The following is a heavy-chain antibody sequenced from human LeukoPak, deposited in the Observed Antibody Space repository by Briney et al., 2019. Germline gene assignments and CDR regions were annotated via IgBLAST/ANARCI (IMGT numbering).Heavy chain of an antibody. J-gene: IGHJ6*03. CDR1: GYTFTSYG. Sequence: ASVKVSCKASGYTFTSYGISWVRQAPGQGLEWMGWISAYNGNTNYAQKLQGRVTMTTDTSTSTAYMELRSLRSDDTAVYYCARVSSSWYLIRTYYYYYYMDVWGKGTTVTVSS. CDR3: ARVSSSWYLIRTYYYYYYMDV. V-gene: IGHV1-18*01. CDR2: ISAYNGNT. D-gene: IGHD6-13*01.